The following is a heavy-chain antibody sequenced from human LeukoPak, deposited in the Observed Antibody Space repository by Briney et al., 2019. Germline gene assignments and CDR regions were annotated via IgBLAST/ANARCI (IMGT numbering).Heavy chain of an antibody. CDR2: IYYSGST. CDR1: GGSISNGDHY. V-gene: IGHV4-30-4*01. Sequence: SETLSLTCNVSGGSISNGDHYWSWIRQPPGKGLEWIGYIYYSGSTYYYPSFRSRVTISIDTSKSQFSLRLRSVTAADTAVYYCARDRWFPSPLGMDVWGQGTTVTVSS. CDR3: ARDRWFPSPLGMDV. D-gene: IGHD3-10*01. J-gene: IGHJ6*01.